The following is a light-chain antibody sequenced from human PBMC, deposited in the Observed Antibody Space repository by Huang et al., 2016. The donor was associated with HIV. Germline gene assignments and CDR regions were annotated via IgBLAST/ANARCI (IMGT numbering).Light chain of an antibody. J-gene: IGKJ3*01. CDR3: QQYNDFRGT. Sequence: ETVMTQSPVTLSVSPGDRASLSCRSSQIVSSHLAWYQQKPGQAPRLLIYAASTRATGVPARFSGSGAGTEFTLTISTLQSEDSAVYYCQQYNDFRGTFGPGTRVEIK. CDR1: QIVSSH. CDR2: AAS. V-gene: IGKV3-15*01.